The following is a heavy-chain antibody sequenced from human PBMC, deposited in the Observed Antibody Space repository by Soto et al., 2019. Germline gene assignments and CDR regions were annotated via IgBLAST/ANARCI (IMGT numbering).Heavy chain of an antibody. V-gene: IGHV3-23*01. CDR2: ISGSGGST. J-gene: IGHJ6*02. CDR1: GFTFSSYA. Sequence: EVQLLESGGGLVQPGGSLRLSCAASGFTFSSYAMSWVRQAPGKGLEWVSAISGSGGSTYYAASVKGRFTISRDNSKNTLYLQMTSLRAEDTAVYYCAKVESYYYYGMDVWGQGTTVTVSS. CDR3: AKVESYYYYGMDV.